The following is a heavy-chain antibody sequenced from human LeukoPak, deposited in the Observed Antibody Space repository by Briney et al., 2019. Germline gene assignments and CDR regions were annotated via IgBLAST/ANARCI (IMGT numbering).Heavy chain of an antibody. Sequence: ASVTVSCKASGYAFTTYAMNWVRQAPGQGLEWMGWINTNTGNPTYAQGFTGRFVFSLDTSVSTAYLQISSLKTEDTAVYYCARESFGSGMNWGQGTLVTVSS. J-gene: IGHJ4*02. CDR2: INTNTGNP. CDR1: GYAFTTYA. V-gene: IGHV7-4-1*02. CDR3: ARESFGSGMN. D-gene: IGHD3-10*01.